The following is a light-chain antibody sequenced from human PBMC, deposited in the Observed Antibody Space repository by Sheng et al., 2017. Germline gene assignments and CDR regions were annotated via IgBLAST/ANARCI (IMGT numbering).Light chain of an antibody. J-gene: IGKJ3*01. CDR3: QQYATSPVT. CDR2: AAS. Sequence: EIVLTQSPGTLSLSPGERATLSCRASQTVSSSYFAWYQQKPGQAPRLLIYAASNRAAGIPDRFSGSGSGTDFTLTISRLEPEDFAVYYCQQYATSPVTFGPGTKLDIK. CDR1: QTVSSSY. V-gene: IGKV3-20*01.